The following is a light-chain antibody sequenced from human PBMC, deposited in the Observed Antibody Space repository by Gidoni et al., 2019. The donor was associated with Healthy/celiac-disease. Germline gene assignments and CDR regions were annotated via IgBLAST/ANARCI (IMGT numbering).Light chain of an antibody. Sequence: EIILTQSPGTLSVSPGERATLFCRATQPGSGNFLAWYQQKPGQPPSLLIYDTSRRATGVPDRFSGSGSGTDFSLLISRLQTEDSALSYCQQYGASPLTFGGGTRVEI. CDR2: DTS. J-gene: IGKJ4*01. CDR1: QPGSGNF. CDR3: QQYGASPLT. V-gene: IGKV3-20*01.